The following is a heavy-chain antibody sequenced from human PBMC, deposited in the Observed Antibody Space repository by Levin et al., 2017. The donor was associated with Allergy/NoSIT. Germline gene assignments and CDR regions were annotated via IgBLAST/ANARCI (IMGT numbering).Heavy chain of an antibody. D-gene: IGHD6-19*01. CDR3: ARAYSSGSPFDY. CDR2: IWYDGSNK. CDR1: GFTFSSYG. V-gene: IGHV3-33*01. Sequence: GGSLRLSCAASGFTFSSYGMHWVRQAPGKGLEWVAVIWYDGSNKYYADSVKGRFTISRDNSKNTLYLQMNSLRAEDTAVYYCARAYSSGSPFDYWGQGTLVTVSS. J-gene: IGHJ4*02.